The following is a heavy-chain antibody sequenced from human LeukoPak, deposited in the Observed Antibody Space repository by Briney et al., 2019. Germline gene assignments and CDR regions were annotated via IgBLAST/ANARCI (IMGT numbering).Heavy chain of an antibody. CDR1: GFTFSGYD. CDR2: ISGSGGST. J-gene: IGHJ4*02. D-gene: IGHD6-19*01. Sequence: GGSLRLSCAASGFTFSGYDMSWVRQAPGKGLEWVSDISGSGGSTYYADSVKGRFTISRDNSKNTLYLQMNSLRAEDTAVYYCCTDKIPGIAVAGKLGYGGQGTLVTVTS. CDR3: CTDKIPGIAVAGKLGY. V-gene: IGHV3-23*01.